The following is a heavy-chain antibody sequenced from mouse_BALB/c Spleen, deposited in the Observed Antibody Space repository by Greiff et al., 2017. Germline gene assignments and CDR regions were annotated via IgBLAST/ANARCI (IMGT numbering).Heavy chain of an antibody. CDR1: GYSFTGYN. CDR2: INPYNGDT. J-gene: IGHJ1*01. Sequence: EVQLQQSGPELEKPGASVKISCKASGYSFTGYNMNWVKQSHGKSLEWIGRINPYNGDTFYNQKFKGKATLTVDKSSSTAHMELLSLTSEDSAVYYCGRRGSKRDYWYFDVWGAGTTVTVSS. CDR3: GRRGSKRDYWYFDV. V-gene: IGHV1-37*01.